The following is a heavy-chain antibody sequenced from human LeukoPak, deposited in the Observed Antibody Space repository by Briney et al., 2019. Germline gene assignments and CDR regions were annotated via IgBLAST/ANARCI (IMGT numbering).Heavy chain of an antibody. Sequence: SETLSLTCTVSGGSLSNYYWSWVRQPAGKGLEWIGRIYGSGITDYNASLRSRVTMSIDKSQNQFSLKLSSVTAADTAVYYCARGAHEYYYDSSGYIWFDPWGQGTLVTVSS. CDR2: IYGSGIT. D-gene: IGHD3-22*01. CDR3: ARGAHEYYYDSSGYIWFDP. CDR1: GGSLSNYY. V-gene: IGHV4-4*07. J-gene: IGHJ5*02.